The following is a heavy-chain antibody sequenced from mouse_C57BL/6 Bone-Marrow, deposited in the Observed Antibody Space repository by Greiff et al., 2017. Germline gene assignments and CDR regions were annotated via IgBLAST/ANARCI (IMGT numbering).Heavy chain of an antibody. J-gene: IGHJ3*01. Sequence: EVQLVESGGGLVKPGGSLKLSCAASGFTFSSYAMSWVRQTPEKRLEWVATISDGGSYTYYPDNVKGRFTISRDNAKNNLYLQMSHLKSEDTAMYYCARDRGNYARFAYWGQGTLVTVSA. V-gene: IGHV5-4*01. CDR3: ARDRGNYARFAY. CDR1: GFTFSSYA. D-gene: IGHD2-1*01. CDR2: ISDGGSYT.